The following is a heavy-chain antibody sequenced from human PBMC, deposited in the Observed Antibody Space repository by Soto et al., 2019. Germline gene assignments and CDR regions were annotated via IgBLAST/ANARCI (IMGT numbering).Heavy chain of an antibody. CDR2: IIPIFGTA. J-gene: IGHJ5*02. CDR1: GGTFSSYA. CDR3: ARDQTTVTTPGNWFDP. Sequence: QVQLVQSGAEVKKPGSSVKVSCKASGGTFSSYAISWVRQAPGQGLEWMGGIIPIFGTANYAQKFQGRVTITXDETTXXAYMELSSLRSEDTAVYYCARDQTTVTTPGNWFDPWGQGTLVTVSS. D-gene: IGHD4-17*01. V-gene: IGHV1-69*05.